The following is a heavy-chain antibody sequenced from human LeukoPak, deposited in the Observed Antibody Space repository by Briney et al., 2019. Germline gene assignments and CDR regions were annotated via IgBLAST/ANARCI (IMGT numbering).Heavy chain of an antibody. Sequence: SETLSLTCTVSGGSISSGGYYWSWIRQHPGKGLEWIGYVYHSGSTYYNPSLKSRVTISVDTSKNQFSLKLNSVTAADTAVYYCARSSGSTYGSDYWGHGTLVTVSS. J-gene: IGHJ4*01. V-gene: IGHV4-31*03. D-gene: IGHD5-18*01. CDR3: ARSSGSTYGSDY. CDR2: VYHSGST. CDR1: GGSISSGGYY.